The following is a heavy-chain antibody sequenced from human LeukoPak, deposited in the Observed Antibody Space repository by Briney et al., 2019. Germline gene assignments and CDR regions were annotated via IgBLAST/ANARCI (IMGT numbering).Heavy chain of an antibody. J-gene: IGHJ4*02. Sequence: GGSLRLSCAASGFTFSSYWMSWVRQAPGKGLEWVANIKQDGSEKYYVDSVKGRFTISRDNAKNSLYLQMNSLRAEDTAVYYCAREGSSCYQTYFDYWGQGTLVTVSS. CDR2: IKQDGSEK. D-gene: IGHD6-13*01. CDR1: GFTFSSYW. CDR3: AREGSSCYQTYFDY. V-gene: IGHV3-7*01.